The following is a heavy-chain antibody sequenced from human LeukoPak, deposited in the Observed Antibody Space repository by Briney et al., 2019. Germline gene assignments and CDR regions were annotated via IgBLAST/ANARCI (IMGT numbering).Heavy chain of an antibody. J-gene: IGHJ6*03. CDR3: ARGLADVVYYYYYMDV. D-gene: IGHD2-15*01. V-gene: IGHV4-34*01. Sequence: SETLSLTCAVYGGSFSGYYWSWIRQPPGKGLEWIGEINHSGSTNYNPSLKSRVPISVDTSKNQFSLKLSSVTAADTAVYYCARGLADVVYYYYYMDVWGKGTTVTVSS. CDR1: GGSFSGYY. CDR2: INHSGST.